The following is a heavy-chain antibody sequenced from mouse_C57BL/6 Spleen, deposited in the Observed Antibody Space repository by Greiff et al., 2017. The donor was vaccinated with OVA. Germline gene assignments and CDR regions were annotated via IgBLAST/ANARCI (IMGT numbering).Heavy chain of an antibody. V-gene: IGHV1-82*01. CDR1: GYAFSSSW. D-gene: IGHD1-1*01. J-gene: IGHJ2*01. CDR3: ARNYGSSYVDY. Sequence: LVKPGASVTISCTASGYAFSSSWMNWVKQRPGKGLEWIGRIYPGDGDTNYNGKFKGKATLTADKSSSTAYMQLSSLTSEDSAVYFCARNYGSSYVDYWGQGTTLTVSS. CDR2: IYPGDGDT.